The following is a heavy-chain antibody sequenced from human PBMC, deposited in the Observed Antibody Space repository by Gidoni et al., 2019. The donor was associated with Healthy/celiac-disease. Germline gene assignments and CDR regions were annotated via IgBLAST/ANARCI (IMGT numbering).Heavy chain of an antibody. CDR3: ARDHLDSSGLDP. J-gene: IGHJ5*02. Sequence: QVQLVESGGGVVQPGWSLRLSCAASGFTFSSYGMHWVRQAPGKGLEWVAVIWYDGSNKYYADSVKGRFTISRDNSKNTLYLQMNSLRAEDTAVYYCARDHLDSSGLDPWGQGTLVTVSS. D-gene: IGHD6-25*01. CDR2: IWYDGSNK. CDR1: GFTFSSYG. V-gene: IGHV3-33*01.